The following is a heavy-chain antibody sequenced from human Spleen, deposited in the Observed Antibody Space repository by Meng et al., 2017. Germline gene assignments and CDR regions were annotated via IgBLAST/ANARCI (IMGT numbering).Heavy chain of an antibody. CDR2: VNHSGST. CDR3: ARVPMYYYDRTFDY. J-gene: IGHJ4*02. Sequence: QWQLQQRGAGLLKPSEILSMTCAVYGGSFNGYSWSWIRQPPGEGLEWIGEVNHSGSTNYHPSLKSRVTISVDTSKNQFSLKLSSVTAADTAVYYCARVPMYYYDRTFDYWGQGTLVTVSS. V-gene: IGHV4-34*01. D-gene: IGHD3-22*01. CDR1: GGSFNGYS.